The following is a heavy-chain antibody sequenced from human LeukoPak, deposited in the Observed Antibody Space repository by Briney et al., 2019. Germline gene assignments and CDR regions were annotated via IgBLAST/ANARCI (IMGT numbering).Heavy chain of an antibody. CDR2: VTASGGGS. D-gene: IGHD4-17*01. J-gene: IGHJ4*02. CDR1: GFTFSNYA. Sequence: GSLRLSCAASGFTFSNYAMTWVRQAPGKGLEWVSSVTASGGGSYYAGSVKGRFTISRDNSRNTLYLQMNSLGVGDTAVYYCAKDQYYGDRAVTHFDYWGQGALVTVSS. CDR3: AKDQYYGDRAVTHFDY. V-gene: IGHV3-23*01.